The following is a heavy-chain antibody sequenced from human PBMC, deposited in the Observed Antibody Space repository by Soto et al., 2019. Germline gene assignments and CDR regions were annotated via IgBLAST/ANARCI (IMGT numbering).Heavy chain of an antibody. CDR1: GFTFSSPA. V-gene: IGHV1-58*01. CDR3: ATRIGNIGWYWLDT. J-gene: IGHJ5*02. CDR2: IVLGNGNT. D-gene: IGHD6-19*01. Sequence: GASVKVSCKASGFTFSSPAVQWVRQARGHPREWIGWIVLGNGNTNYAQKFQQRVTITRDMSTSTAYMEVRSLTSEDTAVYYCATRIGNIGWYWLDTWGQGTLVTVSS.